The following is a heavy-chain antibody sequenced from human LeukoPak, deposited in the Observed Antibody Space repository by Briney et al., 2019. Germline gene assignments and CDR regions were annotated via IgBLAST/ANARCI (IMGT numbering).Heavy chain of an antibody. J-gene: IGHJ4*02. D-gene: IGHD6-19*01. Sequence: GGSLRLSCAASGFTFSSYSMNWVRQAPGKGLEWVSFISSSGTYIYYADSMKGRFTISRDNAKNSLYLQMNSLRAEDTAVYYCARAVAGTMVIDYWGQGTLVTVSS. V-gene: IGHV3-21*01. CDR1: GFTFSSYS. CDR2: ISSSGTYI. CDR3: ARAVAGTMVIDY.